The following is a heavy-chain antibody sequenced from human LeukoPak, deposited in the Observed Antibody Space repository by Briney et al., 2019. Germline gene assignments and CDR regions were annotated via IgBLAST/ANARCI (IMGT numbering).Heavy chain of an antibody. CDR3: ARAGCSSTSCFYGMDV. V-gene: IGHV3-33*01. CDR1: GFTFSSYG. J-gene: IGHJ6*02. Sequence: GGSLRLSCAASGFTFSSYGMHWVRQAPGKGLEWVAVIWYDGSNKYYADSVKGRFTISRDNSKNTLYLQMNSLRAEDTAVYYCARAGCSSTSCFYGMDVWGQGTTVTVSS. D-gene: IGHD2-2*01. CDR2: IWYDGSNK.